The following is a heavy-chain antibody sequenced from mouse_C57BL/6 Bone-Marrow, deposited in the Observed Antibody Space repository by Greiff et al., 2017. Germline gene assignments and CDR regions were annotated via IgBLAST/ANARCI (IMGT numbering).Heavy chain of an antibody. J-gene: IGHJ4*01. D-gene: IGHD2-4*01. CDR3: ARRRYYEGPYYYAMDY. CDR1: GYTFTSYW. V-gene: IGHV1-55*01. CDR2: IYPGSGST. Sequence: VQLQQPGAELVKPGASVKMSCKASGYTFTSYWITWVKQRPGQGLEWIGDIYPGSGSTNYNEKFKSKATLTVDTSSSTAYMQLSSLTSEDSAVYYCARRRYYEGPYYYAMDYWGQGTSVTVSS.